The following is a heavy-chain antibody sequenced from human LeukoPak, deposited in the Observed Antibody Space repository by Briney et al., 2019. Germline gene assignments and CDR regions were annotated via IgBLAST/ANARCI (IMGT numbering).Heavy chain of an antibody. CDR3: VKDRKPDGRYNFDY. Sequence: GGSLRLSCAASGFTFSPYAMNRVRQAPGKGLEWVSVITGNSGLIYYADSVKGRFTISRDNSKNTLYLHMNSLRAEDTATYYCVKDRKPDGRYNFDYWGPGTLVTVSS. CDR2: ITGNSGLI. CDR1: GFTFSPYA. J-gene: IGHJ4*02. D-gene: IGHD5-24*01. V-gene: IGHV3-23*01.